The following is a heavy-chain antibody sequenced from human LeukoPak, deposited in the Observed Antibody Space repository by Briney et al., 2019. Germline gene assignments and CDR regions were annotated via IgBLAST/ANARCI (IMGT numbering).Heavy chain of an antibody. CDR3: ARSSEGRYYYDSSGYSYYYYYMDV. CDR2: IYHSGST. D-gene: IGHD3-22*01. J-gene: IGHJ6*03. CDR1: GYSISSGYY. V-gene: IGHV4-38-2*02. Sequence: SETLSLTCTVSGYSISSGYYWGWIRQPPGKGLEWIGSIYHSGSTYYNPSLKSRVTISVDTSKNQFSLRLNSVTAADTAVYYCARSSEGRYYYDSSGYSYYYYYMDVWGKGTTVTISS.